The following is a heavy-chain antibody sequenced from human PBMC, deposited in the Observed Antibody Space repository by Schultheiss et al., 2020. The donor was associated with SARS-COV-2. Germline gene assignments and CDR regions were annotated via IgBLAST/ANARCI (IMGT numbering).Heavy chain of an antibody. CDR1: GYSISSGYY. CDR2: INHSGGT. J-gene: IGHJ6*02. Sequence: LRLSCTVSGYSISSGYYWGWIRQPPGKGLEWIGEINHSGGTNYNPSLKSRVTISVDKSKNQFSLKLSSVTAADTAVYYCARDYSSGSRYYYGMDVWGQGTTVTVSS. CDR3: ARDYSSGSRYYYGMDV. D-gene: IGHD6-19*01. V-gene: IGHV4-38-2*02.